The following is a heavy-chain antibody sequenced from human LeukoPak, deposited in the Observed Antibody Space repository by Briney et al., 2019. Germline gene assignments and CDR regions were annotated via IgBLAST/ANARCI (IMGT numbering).Heavy chain of an antibody. CDR3: ARDPTHRYCSSTSCRDAFDI. CDR1: GFTFSDYY. J-gene: IGHJ3*02. Sequence: PGGSLRLSCAASGFTFSDYYMSWIRQAPGKGLEWVSYISSSGSTIYYADSVKGRFTISRDNAKNSLYLQMNSLRAEDTAVYYCARDPTHRYCSSTSCRDAFDIWGQGTMVTVSS. CDR2: ISSSGSTI. V-gene: IGHV3-11*01. D-gene: IGHD2-2*01.